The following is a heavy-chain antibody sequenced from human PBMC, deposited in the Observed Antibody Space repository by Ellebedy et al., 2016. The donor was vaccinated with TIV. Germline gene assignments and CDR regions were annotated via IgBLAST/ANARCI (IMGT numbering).Heavy chain of an antibody. CDR3: VRKAMYYYDPRGFVDY. D-gene: IGHD3-22*01. J-gene: IGHJ4*01. CDR1: GGSIDSASYY. Sequence: MPSETLSLTCTASGGSIDSASYYWGWIRQPPGKGLEWIGSVYSTGRSYYIPSLKIRVTISVDTSKKQFSLRLTSVTATDTAVYYCVRKAMYYYDPRGFVDYWGHGTLVTVSS. CDR2: VYSTGRS. V-gene: IGHV4-39*01.